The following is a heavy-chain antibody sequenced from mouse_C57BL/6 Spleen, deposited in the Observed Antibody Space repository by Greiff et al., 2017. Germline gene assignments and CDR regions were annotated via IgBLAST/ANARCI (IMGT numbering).Heavy chain of an antibody. Sequence: VQGVESGPGLVAPSQSLSITCTVSGFSLTSYGVSWVRQPPGKGLEWLGVIWGDGSTNYHSALIYRLSISKDKSKSQISVKLNSMHTDDTATYYCAGAMDYWGQGTSVTVSS. CDR3: AGAMDY. V-gene: IGHV2-3*01. CDR2: IWGDGST. J-gene: IGHJ4*01. CDR1: GFSLTSYG.